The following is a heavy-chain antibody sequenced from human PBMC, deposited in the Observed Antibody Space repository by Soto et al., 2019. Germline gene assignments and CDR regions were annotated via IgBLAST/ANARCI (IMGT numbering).Heavy chain of an antibody. D-gene: IGHD6-6*01. V-gene: IGHV3-23*01. J-gene: IGHJ4*02. CDR2: ISGSASNT. CDR1: GFSFSGYA. CDR3: AKVAASSMYDTSSVPDY. Sequence: PGGSLRLSCAASGFSFSGYAMTWVRQAPGGGLEWVSGISGSASNTFYADSVKGRFTISRDNSRNTLYLQMNSLRVDDTAVYYCAKVAASSMYDTSSVPDYCGQGTLVTVSS.